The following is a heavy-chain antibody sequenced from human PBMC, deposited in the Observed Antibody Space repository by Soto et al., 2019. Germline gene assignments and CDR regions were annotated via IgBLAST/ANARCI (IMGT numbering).Heavy chain of an antibody. Sequence: GASVKVSCKASGYTFTSYDINWVRQATGQGLEWMGWINPNNGNTGYAQKFQGRVTMTRSTSISTAYMELSSLRSDDTAVYFCARTSSGTRGGFDPWGQGXLVTVSS. CDR2: INPNNGNT. V-gene: IGHV1-8*01. J-gene: IGHJ5*02. CDR3: ARTSSGTRGGFDP. CDR1: GYTFTSYD. D-gene: IGHD1-1*01.